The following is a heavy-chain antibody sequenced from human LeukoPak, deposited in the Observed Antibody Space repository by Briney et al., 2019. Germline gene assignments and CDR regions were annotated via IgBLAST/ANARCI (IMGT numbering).Heavy chain of an antibody. V-gene: IGHV3-30*18. Sequence: HPGGSLRLSCAASGFTFSSYGMHWVHQAPGKGLEWVAVISYDGSNKYYADSVKGRFTISRDNSKNTLYLQMNSLRAEDTAVHYCANWVMGPQGAFDYWGQGTLVTVSS. D-gene: IGHD3-16*01. J-gene: IGHJ4*02. CDR1: GFTFSSYG. CDR2: ISYDGSNK. CDR3: ANWVMGPQGAFDY.